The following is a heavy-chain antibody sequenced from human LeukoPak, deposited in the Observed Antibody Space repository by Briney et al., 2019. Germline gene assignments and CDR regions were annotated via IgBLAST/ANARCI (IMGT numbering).Heavy chain of an antibody. Sequence: GGSLRLSCAASGFTFSDYWMSWVRQAPGKGLEWVANIKQDGSEKKYVDSVRDRFTISRDNAKNSLSLQMNSLRGEDTAVYYCARSDFRSGYPQYWGQGTLVTVSS. CDR2: IKQDGSEK. V-gene: IGHV3-7*01. D-gene: IGHD3-3*01. CDR3: ARSDFRSGYPQY. J-gene: IGHJ4*02. CDR1: GFTFSDYW.